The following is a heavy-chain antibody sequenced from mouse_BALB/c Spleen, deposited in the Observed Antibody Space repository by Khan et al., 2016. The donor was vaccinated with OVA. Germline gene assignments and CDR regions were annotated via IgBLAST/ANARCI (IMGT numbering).Heavy chain of an antibody. CDR1: GFTFSTYG. D-gene: IGHD2-4*01. V-gene: IGHV5-17*02. CDR2: ISGDSSTV. CDR3: ATSDFDGYYFDY. J-gene: IGHJ2*01. Sequence: DVMLVESGGGLVQPGGSRKLSCAASGFTFSTYGMHWVRQAPEKGLEWVAYISGDSSTVYYEDTVKGRFTISRDNHKKTLFLQMTSLMYDDTAQYDCATSDFDGYYFDYWGAGTTLTDSS.